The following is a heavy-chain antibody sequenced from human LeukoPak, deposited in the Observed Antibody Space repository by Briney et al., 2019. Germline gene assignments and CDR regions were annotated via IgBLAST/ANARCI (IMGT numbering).Heavy chain of an antibody. Sequence: ASVKVSCKASGYTFTSYGISWVRQAPGQGLEWMGWISAYNGNTNYAQKLQGRVTMTTDTSTSTAYMELRSLRSDDTAVYYCARDPRSWCSSTSCYPTMFDPWGQGTLVTVPS. J-gene: IGHJ5*02. D-gene: IGHD2-2*01. V-gene: IGHV1-18*01. CDR2: ISAYNGNT. CDR3: ARDPRSWCSSTSCYPTMFDP. CDR1: GYTFTSYG.